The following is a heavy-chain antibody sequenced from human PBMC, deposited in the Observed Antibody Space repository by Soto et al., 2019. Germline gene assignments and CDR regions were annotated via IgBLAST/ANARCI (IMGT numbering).Heavy chain of an antibody. J-gene: IGHJ4*02. V-gene: IGHV1-46*01. D-gene: IGHD5-12*01. Sequence: QVQLVQSGAEVKKPGASVKVSCKASGYTFTSYYMHWVRQAPGQGLEWMGIINPSGGSTSYAQKFQGRVTMTRDTSTSTVYMEVSRLRAEDTAVYYCARAREMATTYFDYGGQGTLVTVCS. CDR2: INPSGGST. CDR1: GYTFTSYY. CDR3: ARAREMATTYFDY.